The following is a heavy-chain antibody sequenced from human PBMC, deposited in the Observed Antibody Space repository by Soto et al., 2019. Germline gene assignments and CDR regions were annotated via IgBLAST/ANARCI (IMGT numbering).Heavy chain of an antibody. D-gene: IGHD3-10*01. CDR2: ISFDGSSE. CDR1: GFTFSTYA. Sequence: QVQLLDSGGGVVQPGRSLRLSCVVSGFTFSTYAMYWVRQAPGKGREWVALISFDGSSEYYANSVKGRFTISRDNSKDTMYLQMNSMRAEDTAVFYCARSVRGVVNTGIDYWGQGTLVTVSS. CDR3: ARSVRGVVNTGIDY. V-gene: IGHV3-30*04. J-gene: IGHJ4*02.